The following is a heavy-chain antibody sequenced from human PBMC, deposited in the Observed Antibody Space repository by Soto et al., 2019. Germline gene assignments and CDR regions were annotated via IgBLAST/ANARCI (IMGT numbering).Heavy chain of an antibody. V-gene: IGHV3-7*01. D-gene: IGHD2-8*01. Sequence: GGSLRLSCAASGFTFSSYWMSWVRQAPGKGQEWVANIKQDGSEKYYVDSVKGRFTISRDNAKNSLYLQMNSLRAEDTAVYYCVKDLPVSVYAPICRYXFAFWARRTLVTVSS. CDR1: GFTFSSYW. CDR3: VKDLPVSVYAPICRYXFAF. J-gene: IGHJ4*02. CDR2: IKQDGSEK.